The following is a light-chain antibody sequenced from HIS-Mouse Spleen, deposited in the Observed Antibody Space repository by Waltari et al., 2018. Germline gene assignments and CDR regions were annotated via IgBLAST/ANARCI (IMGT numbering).Light chain of an antibody. CDR2: KCS. V-gene: IGLV3-27*01. Sequence: SYELTQPSSVSVSPGQTARITCSGDVLAKKYARWFQQKPGQAPVLVIYKCSERPSGIPERFSGSSSGTTVTLTISGAQVEDEADYYCYSAADNNLGVFGGGTKLTVL. CDR1: VLAKKY. J-gene: IGLJ3*02. CDR3: YSAADNNLGV.